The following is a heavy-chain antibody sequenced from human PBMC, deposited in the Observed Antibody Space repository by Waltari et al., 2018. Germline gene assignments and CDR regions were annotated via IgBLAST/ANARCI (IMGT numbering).Heavy chain of an antibody. V-gene: IGHV3-30*18. Sequence: QAHLVESGGGVVQPGRSLRLSCAASGFPFSSYDLHWVRQAPGKGLEWIALISYDENNKYYADSVKGRFAISRDNSKNTLYLQMNSLKNEDTAIYFCAKGGFAGAYFSLSFFDNWGQGTLVTVSS. CDR1: GFPFSSYD. J-gene: IGHJ4*02. D-gene: IGHD3-9*01. CDR3: AKGGFAGAYFSLSFFDN. CDR2: ISYDENNK.